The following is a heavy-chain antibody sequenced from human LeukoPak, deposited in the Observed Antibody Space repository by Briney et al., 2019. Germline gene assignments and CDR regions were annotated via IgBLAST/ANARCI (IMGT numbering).Heavy chain of an antibody. CDR3: SRGLDSRKLGY. D-gene: IGHD3-22*01. CDR2: IHPSGML. J-gene: IGHJ4*02. Sequence: SETLSLTCTVSGASFNSDDKYWNWIRQSPGKGLEWIGSIHPSGMLYNNPSLESRVTMSRDTSKNQFSLNLYSVTAADTAVYFCSRGLDSRKLGYWGQGILVTASS. CDR1: GASFNSDDKY. V-gene: IGHV4-31*03.